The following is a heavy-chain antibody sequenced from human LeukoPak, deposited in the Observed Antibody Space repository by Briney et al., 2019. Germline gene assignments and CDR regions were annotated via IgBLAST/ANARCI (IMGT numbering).Heavy chain of an antibody. CDR2: IYSGDNT. J-gene: IGHJ4*02. D-gene: IGHD2-8*01. CDR3: ARGRDTTPGRVPRPKGVEFDY. CDR1: GFIVTSDY. Sequence: PGGSLRLSCVASGFIVTSDYMSWVRQAPGKGLEWVSFIYSGDNTYYADSVKGRFTISRDNSKNTLYLQMNSLRAEDTAVYYCARGRDTTPGRVPRPKGVEFDYWGQGTLVTVSS. V-gene: IGHV3-53*01.